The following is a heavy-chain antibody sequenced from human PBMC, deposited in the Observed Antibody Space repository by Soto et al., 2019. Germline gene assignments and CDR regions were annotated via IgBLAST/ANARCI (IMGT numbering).Heavy chain of an antibody. Sequence: GGSQRLSCAAAGFTFSSYCMSWVRQAPGKGLEWVSAVSGSGGSVYYADSVRGRFTISRDNSKNTLYLQVNSLRAEDTAIYYCAKGSVVGADYSYGMDVWGQGTTVTVSS. J-gene: IGHJ6*01. CDR2: VSGSGGSV. V-gene: IGHV3-23*01. CDR3: AKGSVVGADYSYGMDV. CDR1: GFTFSSYC. D-gene: IGHD2-2*01.